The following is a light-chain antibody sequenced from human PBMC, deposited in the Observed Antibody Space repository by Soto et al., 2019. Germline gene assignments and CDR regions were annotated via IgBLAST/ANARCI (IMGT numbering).Light chain of an antibody. CDR1: QTMTNIH. J-gene: IGKJ2*01. CDR3: HHFGSSHT. CDR2: GAS. V-gene: IGKV3-20*01. Sequence: EIVLTQSPGTLSLSPGERATLSCRASQTMTNIHLAWYQQKPGQAPTLIIYGASNRATGIPDRFSGSGSGTAFTLTISRLEPEDFAVYYCHHFGSSHTFGQGTKLEIK.